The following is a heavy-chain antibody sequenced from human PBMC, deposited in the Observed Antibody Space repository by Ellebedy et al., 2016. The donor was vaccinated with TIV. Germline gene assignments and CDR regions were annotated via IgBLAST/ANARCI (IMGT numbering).Heavy chain of an antibody. Sequence: AASVKVSCKASGYRFTSFGISWVRQAPGQGLEWMGWISTDRSNTNYAEKFRHRVVMTTDASTNTAYMELGSLRSDDTAMYYCAREWGWGPGRTGLDYWGQGTLVTVSS. V-gene: IGHV1-18*01. CDR1: GYRFTSFG. CDR3: AREWGWGPGRTGLDY. D-gene: IGHD1-1*01. CDR2: ISTDRSNT. J-gene: IGHJ4*02.